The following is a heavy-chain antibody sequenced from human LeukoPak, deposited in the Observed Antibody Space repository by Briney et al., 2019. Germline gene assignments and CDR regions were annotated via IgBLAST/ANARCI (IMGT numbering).Heavy chain of an antibody. D-gene: IGHD2-15*01. CDR2: IYSGGST. J-gene: IGHJ4*02. CDR1: GFTVSSNY. Sequence: PGGSPRLSCAASGFTVSSNYMSWVRQAPGKGLEWVSVIYSGGSTYYADSVKGRFTISRDNSKNTLYLQMNSLRAEDTAVYYCAREPHPRYCSGGSCYSGGYWGQGTLVTVSS. V-gene: IGHV3-66*01. CDR3: AREPHPRYCSGGSCYSGGY.